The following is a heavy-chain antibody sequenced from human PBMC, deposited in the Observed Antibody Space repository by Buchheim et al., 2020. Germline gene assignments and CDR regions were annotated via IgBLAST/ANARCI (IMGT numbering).Heavy chain of an antibody. D-gene: IGHD3-22*01. CDR2: ISYDGSNK. CDR3: VKGHDSSGYWAPIDY. CDR1: GFTFSSYG. Sequence: QVQLVESGGGVVQPGRSLRLSCAASGFTFSSYGMHWVRQAPGKGLEWVAVISYDGSNKYYADSVKGRFTISRDNSKNTLYLQMNSLRAEDTALYYCVKGHDSSGYWAPIDYWGQGTL. J-gene: IGHJ4*02. V-gene: IGHV3-30*18.